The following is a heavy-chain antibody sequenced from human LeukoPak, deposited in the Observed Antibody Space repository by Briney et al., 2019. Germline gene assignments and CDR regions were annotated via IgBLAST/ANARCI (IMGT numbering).Heavy chain of an antibody. D-gene: IGHD3-3*01. CDR3: ARVYDFWSGYCTFDY. CDR2: LYYSGST. CDR1: GGSISSYY. J-gene: IGHJ4*02. V-gene: IGHV4-59*01. Sequence: PSETLSLTCTVSGGSISSYYWSWIRQPPGKGLEWIGYLYYSGSTNYNPSLKSRVTISVDTSKNQFSLKLSSVTAADTAVYYCARVYDFWSGYCTFDYWGQGTLVTVSS.